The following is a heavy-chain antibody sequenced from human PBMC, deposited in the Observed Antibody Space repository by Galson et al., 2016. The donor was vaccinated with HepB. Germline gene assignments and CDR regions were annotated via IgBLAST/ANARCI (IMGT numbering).Heavy chain of an antibody. J-gene: IGHJ4*02. CDR1: GFTFSKCG. V-gene: IGHV3-30*18. D-gene: IGHD2-21*02. CDR3: AKDRESDSLDG. Sequence: SLRLSCAASGFTFSKCGMHWVRQAPGKGLEWVADISWDAERKHYRDSVKGRLTISRDNSKDMLYLEMNSLRVEDTAVYYCAKDRESDSLDGWGQGTLVTVSS. CDR2: ISWDAERK.